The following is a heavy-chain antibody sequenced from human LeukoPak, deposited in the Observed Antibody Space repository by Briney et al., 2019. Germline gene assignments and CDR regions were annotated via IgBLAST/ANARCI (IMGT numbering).Heavy chain of an antibody. D-gene: IGHD2-8*01. J-gene: IGHJ5*02. CDR3: ARAPNPNWFDP. CDR1: GFTFSDYY. Sequence: GGSLRLSCAASGFTFSDYYMSWIRQAPGKGLEWVSYISSSGSTIYYADSVKGRFTISRDNAKSSLYLQMNSLRAEDTAVYYCARAPNPNWFDPWGQGTLVTVSS. CDR2: ISSSGSTI. V-gene: IGHV3-11*01.